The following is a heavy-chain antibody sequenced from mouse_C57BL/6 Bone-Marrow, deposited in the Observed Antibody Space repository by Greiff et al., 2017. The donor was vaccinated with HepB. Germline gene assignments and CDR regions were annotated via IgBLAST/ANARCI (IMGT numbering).Heavy chain of an antibody. CDR2: INSDGGST. CDR1: EYEFPSHD. Sequence: EVHLVESGGGLVQPGESLKLSCESNEYEFPSHDMSWVRKTPEKRLELVAAINSDGGSTYYPDTMERRFIISRDNTKKSLYLQMSSLRSEDAALYYCARDGYDGRDFDYWGQGTTLTVSS. D-gene: IGHD2-2*01. V-gene: IGHV5-2*01. CDR3: ARDGYDGRDFDY. J-gene: IGHJ2*01.